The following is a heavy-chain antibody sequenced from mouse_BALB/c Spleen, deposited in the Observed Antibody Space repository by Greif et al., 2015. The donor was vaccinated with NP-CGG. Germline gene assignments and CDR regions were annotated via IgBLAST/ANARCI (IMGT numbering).Heavy chain of an antibody. V-gene: IGHV5-6-5*01. J-gene: IGHJ2*01. Sequence: EVKLVESGGGLVKPGGSLKLSCAASGFTFSSYAMSWVRQTPEKRLEWVASISSGGSTYYPDSVKGRFTISRDNARNILYLQMSSLRPEDTAMYYCAREGNLLPFDYWGQGTTLTVSS. CDR3: AREGNLLPFDY. CDR2: ISSGGST. D-gene: IGHD1-1*01. CDR1: GFTFSSYA.